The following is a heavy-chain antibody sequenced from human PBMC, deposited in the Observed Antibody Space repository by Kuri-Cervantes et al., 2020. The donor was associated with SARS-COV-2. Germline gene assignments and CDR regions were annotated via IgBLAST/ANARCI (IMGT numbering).Heavy chain of an antibody. J-gene: IGHJ4*02. CDR3: ARSQGEWDLLVPIAY. CDR2: IDDSGVNT. CDR1: RFTSRNYA. V-gene: IGHV3-23*01. D-gene: IGHD1-26*01. Sequence: GESLKISCAASRFTSRNYALNWVRQAPGRGLEWVSIIDDSGVNTYYADSVKGRFTISRDNSKNTLYLQMNNLRADDTAVYYCARSQGEWDLLVPIAYWGRGTLVTVSS.